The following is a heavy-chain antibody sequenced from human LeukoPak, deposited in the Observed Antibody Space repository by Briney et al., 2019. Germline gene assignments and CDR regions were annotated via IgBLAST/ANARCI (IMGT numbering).Heavy chain of an antibody. CDR3: ARDGSSWYATGGGGHWFDP. CDR2: ISAYNGNT. CDR1: GYTVTSYG. Sequence: ASVKVSCKASGYTVTSYGISWVRQAPGQGLEGMGWISAYNGNTNYAQKLQGRVTMTTDTSTSTAYMELRSLRSDDTAVYYCARDGSSWYATGGGGHWFDPWGQGTLVTVSS. V-gene: IGHV1-18*01. D-gene: IGHD6-13*01. J-gene: IGHJ5*02.